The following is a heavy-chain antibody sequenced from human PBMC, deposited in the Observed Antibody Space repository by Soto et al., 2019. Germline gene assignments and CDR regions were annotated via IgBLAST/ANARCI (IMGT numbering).Heavy chain of an antibody. Sequence: GGSLRLSCAASGFTFSSYAMHWVRQAPGKGLEWVAVISYDGSNKYYADSVKGRFTISRDNSKNTLYLQMNSLRAEDTAVYYCAREFSGSRFDYWGQGTLVTVSS. V-gene: IGHV3-30-3*01. D-gene: IGHD1-26*01. CDR2: ISYDGSNK. CDR3: AREFSGSRFDY. J-gene: IGHJ4*02. CDR1: GFTFSSYA.